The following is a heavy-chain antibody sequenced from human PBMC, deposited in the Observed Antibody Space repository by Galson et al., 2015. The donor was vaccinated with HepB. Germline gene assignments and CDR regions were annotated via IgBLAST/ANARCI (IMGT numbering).Heavy chain of an antibody. CDR2: ISYDGSNK. CDR1: GFTFSSYA. CDR3: ARDGLRFLFSFGWFDP. V-gene: IGHV3-30-3*01. J-gene: IGHJ5*02. Sequence: SLRLSCAASGFTFSSYAMHWVRQAPGKGLEWVAVISYDGSNKYYADSAKGRFTISRDNSKNTLYLQMNSLRAEDTAVYYCARDGLRFLFSFGWFDPWGQGTLVTVSS. D-gene: IGHD3-3*01.